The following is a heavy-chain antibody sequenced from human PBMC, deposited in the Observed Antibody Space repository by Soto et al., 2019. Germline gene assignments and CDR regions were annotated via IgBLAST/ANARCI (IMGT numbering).Heavy chain of an antibody. J-gene: IGHJ4*02. CDR2: ISSSSSYT. D-gene: IGHD1-1*01. CDR1: GFTFSDYY. CDR3: ARDLVQLERIDDSYYFDY. V-gene: IGHV3-11*06. Sequence: QVQLVESGGGLVKPGGSLRLSCAASGFTFSDYYMSWIRQAPGKGLEWVLYISSSSSYTNYADSVKGRFTISRDNAKNSLYLQMNSLRAEDTAVYYCARDLVQLERIDDSYYFDYWGQGTLVTVSS.